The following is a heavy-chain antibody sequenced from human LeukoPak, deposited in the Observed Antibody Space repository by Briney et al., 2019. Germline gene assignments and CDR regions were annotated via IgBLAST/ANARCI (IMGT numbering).Heavy chain of an antibody. D-gene: IGHD1-1*01. V-gene: IGHV1-69*13. J-gene: IGHJ4*02. CDR1: GGTFSSYS. CDR2: IIPIFGTA. Sequence: GASVKVSCKASGGTFSSYSIRWVRQAPGHGLEWMGGIIPIFGTANYAQKFQRRVTITADESTSTAYMELSRLRSEETAVYYCARPLTTNALDYWGQGTLVTVSS. CDR3: ARPLTTNALDY.